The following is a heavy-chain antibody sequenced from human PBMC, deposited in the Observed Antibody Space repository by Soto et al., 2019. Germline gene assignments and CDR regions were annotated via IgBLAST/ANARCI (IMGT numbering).Heavy chain of an antibody. J-gene: IGHJ5*01. D-gene: IGHD6-19*01. Sequence: EVHLLESGGGSEQPGASLKLSCAASGFTFSTYAMRWVRQAPGKGLEWVSSISVDGDTYYGDSVKGRFSISRDNAKNTEYLHMNSQGAEDKAVPYCATQDHPDGWYQANLVSDS. CDR3: ATQDHPDGWYQANLVSDS. CDR2: ISVDGDT. V-gene: IGHV3-23*01. CDR1: GFTFSTYA.